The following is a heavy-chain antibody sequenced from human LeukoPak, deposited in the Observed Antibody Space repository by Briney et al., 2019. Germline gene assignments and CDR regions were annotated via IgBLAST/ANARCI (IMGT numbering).Heavy chain of an antibody. CDR1: GGSISSSSYY. J-gene: IGHJ4*02. D-gene: IGHD1-26*01. CDR3: AADVMGARDN. CDR2: IYYSGST. Sequence: SETLSLTCTVSGGSISSSSYYWGWIRQPPGKGLEWIGYIYYSGSTNYNPSLKSRVTISVDTSKNQFSLKLSSVTAADTAVYYCAADVMGARDNWGQGTLVTVSS. V-gene: IGHV4-61*05.